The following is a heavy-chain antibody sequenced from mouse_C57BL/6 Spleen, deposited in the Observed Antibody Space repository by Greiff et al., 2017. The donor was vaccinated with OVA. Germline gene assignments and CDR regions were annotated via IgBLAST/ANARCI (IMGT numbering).Heavy chain of an antibody. CDR1: GFSLSTSGMG. CDR2: IYWDDDK. J-gene: IGHJ4*01. CDR3: ARRVGSSLYAMDC. D-gene: IGHD1-1*01. Sequence: QVQLKESGPGILQSSQTLSLTCSFSGFSLSTSGMGVSWIRQPSGKGLEWLAHIYWDDDKRYNPSLKSRPTISKDTSRNQVFLKITRVDTADTATYYCARRVGSSLYAMDCWGQGTSVTVSS. V-gene: IGHV8-12*01.